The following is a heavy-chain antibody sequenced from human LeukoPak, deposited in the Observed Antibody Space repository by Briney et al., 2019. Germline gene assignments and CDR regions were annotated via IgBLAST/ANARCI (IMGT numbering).Heavy chain of an antibody. CDR1: GVSMSIYY. J-gene: IGHJ3*02. D-gene: IGHD6-19*01. Sequence: SETLSLTCTVSGVSMSIYYWSWIRQPPGKRLEWIAFISYIGSSNYNPSLTSRATISVDSSKNQFSPKLNSVTAADTAVYYCVGWQVAGAFEIWGQGTMVTVSS. CDR3: VGWQVAGAFEI. CDR2: ISYIGSS. V-gene: IGHV4-59*01.